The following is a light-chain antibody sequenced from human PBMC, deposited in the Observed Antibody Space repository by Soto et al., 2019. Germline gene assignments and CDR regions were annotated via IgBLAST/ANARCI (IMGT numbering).Light chain of an antibody. J-gene: IGKJ4*01. CDR1: QSFSSSY. CDR3: QQYNSWPLT. Sequence: IVLTQSPGTLSLSPGERATLSCRASQSFSSSYLAWYQQKPGQAPRLVIYDIFTRATGVPTRISGSGSGTEFTLTISSLQSEDFAVYYCQQYNSWPLTFGGGTKVDIK. V-gene: IGKV3D-15*01. CDR2: DIF.